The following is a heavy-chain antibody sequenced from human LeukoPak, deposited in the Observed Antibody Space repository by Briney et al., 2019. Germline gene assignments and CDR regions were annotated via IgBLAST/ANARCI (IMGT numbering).Heavy chain of an antibody. CDR1: GGSISSYY. Sequence: SETLSLTCTVSGGSISSYYWSWIRQPPGKGLEWIGYIYHSGSTYYNPSLKSRVTISVDRSKNQFSLKLSSVTAADTAVYYCARVGGDYCSSTSCYGVYYWGQGTLVTVSS. J-gene: IGHJ4*02. V-gene: IGHV4-59*12. CDR3: ARVGGDYCSSTSCYGVYY. D-gene: IGHD2-2*01. CDR2: IYHSGST.